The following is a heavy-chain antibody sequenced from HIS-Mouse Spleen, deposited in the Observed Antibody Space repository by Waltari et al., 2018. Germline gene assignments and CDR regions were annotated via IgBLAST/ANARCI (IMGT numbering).Heavy chain of an antibody. CDR2: ISSSGSTK. D-gene: IGHD6-6*01. J-gene: IGHJ3*02. CDR1: GFTFSDYY. CDR3: ARDYIAARLDAFDI. Sequence: QVQLVESGGGLVKPGGSLRLSCAASGFTFSDYYMSWIRQAPGKGREWVSYISSSGSTKYYADSVKGRFTISRDNAKNSLYLQMNSLRAEDTAVYYCARDYIAARLDAFDIWGQGTMVTVSS. V-gene: IGHV3-11*01.